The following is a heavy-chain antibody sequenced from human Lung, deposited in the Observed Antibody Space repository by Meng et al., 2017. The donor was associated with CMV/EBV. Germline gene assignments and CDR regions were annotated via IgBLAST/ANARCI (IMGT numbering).Heavy chain of an antibody. Sequence: GESXKISCAASGFSFTEYGMHWVRQTPDKGLEWVAFIRMDESDKFYGASVKGRFTISRDMSRKTLFLQMNSLRTDDTGVYYCAKDDPVVAIWGQGTRVTRAS. CDR3: AKDDPVVAI. J-gene: IGHJ4*02. D-gene: IGHD4-23*01. V-gene: IGHV3-30*02. CDR1: GFSFTEYG. CDR2: IRMDESDK.